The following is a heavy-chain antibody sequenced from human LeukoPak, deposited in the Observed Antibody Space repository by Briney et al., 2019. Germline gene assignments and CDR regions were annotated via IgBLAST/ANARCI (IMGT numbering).Heavy chain of an antibody. CDR1: GGSISSGGYY. D-gene: IGHD2-2*01. Sequence: SETLSLTCTVSGGSISSGGYYWSWIRQHPGKGLEWIGYIYYSGSTYYNPSLKSRVTISVDTSKNQFSLKLSSVTAADTAAYYCARVVPAGNWFDPWGQGTLVTVSS. CDR2: IYYSGST. V-gene: IGHV4-31*03. CDR3: ARVVPAGNWFDP. J-gene: IGHJ5*02.